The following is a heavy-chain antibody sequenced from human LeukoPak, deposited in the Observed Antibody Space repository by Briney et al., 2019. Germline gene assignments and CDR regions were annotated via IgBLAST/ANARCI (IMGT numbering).Heavy chain of an antibody. J-gene: IGHJ4*02. V-gene: IGHV3-23*01. CDR2: IIGSGGST. Sequence: GGSLRLSCAASGFTFSSYAMSWVRQAPGKGLEWVSHIIGSGGSTCYADSVKGRFTISRDNSKNTLYLQMNSLGAEDRAVYYCAKDIRSSGWSKYSDYWGQGTLVTVSS. D-gene: IGHD6-19*01. CDR1: GFTFSSYA. CDR3: AKDIRSSGWSKYSDY.